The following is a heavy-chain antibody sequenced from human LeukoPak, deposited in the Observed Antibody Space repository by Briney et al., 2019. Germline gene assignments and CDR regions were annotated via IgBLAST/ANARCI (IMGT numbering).Heavy chain of an antibody. Sequence: PSETLSLTCTVSGGSISSYYWSWIRPPPGKGLEWIGYIYYSGSTNYNPSLKSRVTISVDTSKNQFSLKLSSVTAADTAVYYCAGVNSSSNYYYYMDVWGKGTTVTVSS. CDR2: IYYSGST. CDR1: GGSISSYY. CDR3: AGVNSSSNYYYYMDV. D-gene: IGHD6-6*01. V-gene: IGHV4-59*08. J-gene: IGHJ6*03.